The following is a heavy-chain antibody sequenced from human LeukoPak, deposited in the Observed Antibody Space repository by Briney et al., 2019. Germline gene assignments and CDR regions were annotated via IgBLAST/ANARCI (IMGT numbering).Heavy chain of an antibody. CDR1: GFTFSSYW. V-gene: IGHV3-7*01. CDR3: ARVIKREYNWNVGDAFDI. J-gene: IGHJ3*02. Sequence: GGSLRLSCAASGFTFSSYWMSWVRQAPGKGLEWVANIKQDGSEKYYVDSVKGRFTISRDNAKNSLYLQMNSLRAEDTAVYYCARVIKREYNWNVGDAFDIWGQGTMVTVSS. D-gene: IGHD1-1*01. CDR2: IKQDGSEK.